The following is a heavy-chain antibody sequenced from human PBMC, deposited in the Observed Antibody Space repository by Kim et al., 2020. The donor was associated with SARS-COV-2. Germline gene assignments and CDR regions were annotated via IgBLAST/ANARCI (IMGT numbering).Heavy chain of an antibody. D-gene: IGHD1-26*01. CDR1: GFTFSSYS. CDR3: AKVGQWELDFFLDY. CDR2: ISDSGGST. J-gene: IGHJ4*02. Sequence: GGSLRLSCAASGFTFSSYSMSWVRQAPGKGLEWVSAISDSGGSTNYADSVKGRFTISRTNSKNTLYLQMSILRAEDTAVYYCAKVGQWELDFFLDYWGQG. V-gene: IGHV3-23*01.